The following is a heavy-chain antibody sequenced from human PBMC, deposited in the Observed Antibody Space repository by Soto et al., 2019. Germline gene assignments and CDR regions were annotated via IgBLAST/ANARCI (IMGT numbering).Heavy chain of an antibody. Sequence: ASVKVSCKASGYTFTSYYMHWVRQAPGQGLEWMGIINPSGGSTSYAQKFQGRGTMTSDTSTSTVYMGLSSLRSEDTAVYYCAREAGGEVRFLEWLSNYYYYYVMDVWGQGTTVTVS. CDR2: INPSGGST. CDR3: AREAGGEVRFLEWLSNYYYYYVMDV. V-gene: IGHV1-46*01. D-gene: IGHD3-3*01. J-gene: IGHJ6*02. CDR1: GYTFTSYY.